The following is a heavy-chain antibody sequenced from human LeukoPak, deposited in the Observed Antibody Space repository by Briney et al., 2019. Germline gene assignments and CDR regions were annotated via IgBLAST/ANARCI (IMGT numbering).Heavy chain of an antibody. CDR1: GFTFSSYA. V-gene: IGHV3-30-3*01. J-gene: IGHJ4*02. CDR3: AKDGDSSSRGPNFDY. D-gene: IGHD6-13*01. CDR2: ISYDGSNK. Sequence: PGGSLRLSCAASGFTFSSYAMHWVRQAPGKGLEWVAVISYDGSNKYYADSVKGRFTISRDNSKNTLYLQMNSLRAEDTAVYYCAKDGDSSSRGPNFDYWGQGTLVTVSS.